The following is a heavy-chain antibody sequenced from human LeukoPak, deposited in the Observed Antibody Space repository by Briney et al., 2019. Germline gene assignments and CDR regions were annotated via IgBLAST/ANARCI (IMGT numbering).Heavy chain of an antibody. V-gene: IGHV3-33*01. J-gene: IGHJ4*02. D-gene: IGHD5-12*01. CDR3: ARDAGYSGYDYGFDY. CDR2: IWYDGSNK. CDR1: GFTFSSYG. Sequence: GGSLRLSCAASGFTFSSYGMHWVRQAPGKGLEWVAVIWYDGSNKYYADSVKGRFTISRDNSKNTLYLQMNSLRAEDTAVYYCARDAGYSGYDYGFDYWGQGTLVTVSS.